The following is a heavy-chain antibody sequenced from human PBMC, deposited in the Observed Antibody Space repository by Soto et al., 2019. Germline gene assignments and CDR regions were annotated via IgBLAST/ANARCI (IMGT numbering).Heavy chain of an antibody. CDR3: AIPRQAHVGTHFFDL. Sequence: GGSLRLSCEVSGFTLSSFAMGWGRQAPGKGLEWLSSVSADGVTSFSADSVRGRFRVSSDSSKNPLFLQMSFLTFEDTAVFYCAIPRQAHVGTHFFDLWGQGTQVTVSS. D-gene: IGHD3-10*02. J-gene: IGHJ4*02. V-gene: IGHV3-23*01. CDR2: VSADGVTS. CDR1: GFTLSSFA.